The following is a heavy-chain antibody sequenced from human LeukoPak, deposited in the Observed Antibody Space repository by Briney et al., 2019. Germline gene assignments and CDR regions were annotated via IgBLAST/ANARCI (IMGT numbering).Heavy chain of an antibody. J-gene: IGHJ6*03. V-gene: IGHV1-69*06. Sequence: PEASVKVSCKASGGTFSSYAISWVRQAPGQGLEWMGGIIPIFGTANYAQKFQGRVTITADKSTSTAYMELSSLRSEDTAVYYCASSMVDFWSGYYVPVYYYYMDVWGKGTTVTVSS. CDR2: IIPIFGTA. CDR1: GGTFSSYA. CDR3: ASSMVDFWSGYYVPVYYYYMDV. D-gene: IGHD3-3*01.